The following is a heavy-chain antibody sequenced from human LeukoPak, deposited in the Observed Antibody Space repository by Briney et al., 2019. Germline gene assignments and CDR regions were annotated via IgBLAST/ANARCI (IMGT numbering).Heavy chain of an antibody. V-gene: IGHV3-48*03. CDR2: ISSSGSTI. CDR3: ARDALWFGSPGWFDP. Sequence: GGSLRLSCAASGFTFSSYEMNWVRQAPGKGLEWVSYISSSGSTIYYADSVKGRFTISRDNAKNSLYLQMNSLRAEDTAVCYCARDALWFGSPGWFDPWGQGTLVTVSS. J-gene: IGHJ5*02. D-gene: IGHD3-10*01. CDR1: GFTFSSYE.